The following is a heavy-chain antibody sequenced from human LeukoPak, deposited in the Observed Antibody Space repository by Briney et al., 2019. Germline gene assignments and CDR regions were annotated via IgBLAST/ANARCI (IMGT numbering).Heavy chain of an antibody. D-gene: IGHD3-22*01. CDR2: ISYDGSNK. J-gene: IGHJ4*02. CDR1: GFTFSSYG. CDR3: AKDGVYYDSSGRHY. V-gene: IGHV3-30*18. Sequence: GRSLRLSCAASGFTFSSYGMHWVRQAPGKGLEWVAVISYDGSNKYYADSVKGRFTISRDNSKNTLYLQMNSLRAEDTAVYYCAKDGVYYDSSGRHYWGQGTLVTVSS.